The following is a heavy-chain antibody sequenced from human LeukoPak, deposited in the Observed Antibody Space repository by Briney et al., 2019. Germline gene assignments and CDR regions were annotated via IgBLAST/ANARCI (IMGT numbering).Heavy chain of an antibody. J-gene: IGHJ4*02. CDR3: ARSPGGYYDSSGYYSDY. V-gene: IGHV3-21*01. Sequence: GGSLRLSCAASGFTSSSYSMNWVRQAPGKGLEWVSSISSSSSYIYYADSVKGRFTISRDNAKNSLYLQMNSLRAEDTAVYYCARSPGGYYDSSGYYSDYWGQGTLVTVSS. CDR2: ISSSSSYI. CDR1: GFTSSSYS. D-gene: IGHD3-22*01.